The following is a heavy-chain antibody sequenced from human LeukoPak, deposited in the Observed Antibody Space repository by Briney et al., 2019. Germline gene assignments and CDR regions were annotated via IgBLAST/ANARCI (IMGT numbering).Heavy chain of an antibody. V-gene: IGHV4-39*01. CDR1: GGSISSSSYY. CDR3: ARLQGSHSSSWYSYYYYMDV. D-gene: IGHD6-13*01. J-gene: IGHJ6*03. Sequence: SSETLSLTCTVSGGSISSSSYYWGWIRQPPGKGLEWIGSIYYSGSTYYNPSLKSRVTISVDTSKNQFSLKLSSVTAADTAVYYCARLQGSHSSSWYSYYYYMDVWGKGTTVTVSS. CDR2: IYYSGST.